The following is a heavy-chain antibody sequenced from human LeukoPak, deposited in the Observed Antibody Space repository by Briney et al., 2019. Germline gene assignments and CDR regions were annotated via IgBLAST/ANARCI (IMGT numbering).Heavy chain of an antibody. J-gene: IGHJ4*02. D-gene: IGHD2-21*02. Sequence: PSQTLSLTCTVSGGSISSGGYYWSWIRQHSGKGLEWIGYIYYSGSTYYNPSLKSRVTISVNTSKNQFSLKLSSVTAADTAVYYCARTLASDCGGDCYSPPFDYWGQGTLVTVSS. CDR2: IYYSGST. CDR1: GGSISSGGYY. CDR3: ARTLASDCGGDCYSPPFDY. V-gene: IGHV4-31*03.